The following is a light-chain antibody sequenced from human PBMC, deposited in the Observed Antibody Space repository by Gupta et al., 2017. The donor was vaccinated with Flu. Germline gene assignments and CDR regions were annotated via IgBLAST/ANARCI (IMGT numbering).Light chain of an antibody. J-gene: IGKJ2*01. CDR3: QQYYDLPYT. V-gene: IGKV4-1*01. CDR1: QSVLYSSNNKNF. Sequence: DIVMTQSPDSLAVSLGERATINCKSSQSVLYSSNNKNFLTWYQQNPGQPPRLLIYWASTRESGVPDRFSGSGSGTDFTLTISSLQAEDVAVYYCQQYYDLPYTFGQGTKLEIK. CDR2: WAS.